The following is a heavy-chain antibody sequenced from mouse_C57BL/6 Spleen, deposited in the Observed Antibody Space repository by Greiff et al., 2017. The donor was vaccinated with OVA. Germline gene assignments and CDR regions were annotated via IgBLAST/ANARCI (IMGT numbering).Heavy chain of an antibody. CDR2: IHPNSGST. Sequence: VQLQQPGAELVKPGASVKLSCKASGYTFTSYWMPWVKQRPGQGLEWLGMIHPNSGSTNYHEKFKSKATLTVDKTSSTDYMQISSLTSEDSAVYYCARGEVYYGSSYGYFDVWGTGTTVTVSS. J-gene: IGHJ1*03. D-gene: IGHD1-1*01. CDR3: ARGEVYYGSSYGYFDV. CDR1: GYTFTSYW. V-gene: IGHV1-64*01.